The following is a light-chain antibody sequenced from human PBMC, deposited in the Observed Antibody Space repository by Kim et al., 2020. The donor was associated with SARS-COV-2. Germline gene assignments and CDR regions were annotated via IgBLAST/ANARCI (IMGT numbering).Light chain of an antibody. CDR1: KLGNKY. J-gene: IGLJ3*02. CDR3: QAWDSSTNVV. CDR2: QDT. Sequence: VAPGQTCSNTCSGHKLGNKYVSWYHQKPGQSPVLVIYQDTKRPSGIPERFSGSNSGNTATLTISGTQTMDEGDYYCQAWDSSTNVVFGGGTQLTVL. V-gene: IGLV3-1*01.